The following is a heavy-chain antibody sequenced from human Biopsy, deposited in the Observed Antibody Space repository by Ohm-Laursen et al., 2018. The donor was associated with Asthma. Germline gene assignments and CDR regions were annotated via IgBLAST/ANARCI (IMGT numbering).Heavy chain of an antibody. D-gene: IGHD6-19*01. Sequence: GSLRLSCSASGFTFSRYGMHWVRQAPGKGLEWVAVISDGGHSTNYADSVRGRFTVSRDDSRDTLYLHLNSLTAEDTAVYFCARGGYCSGVTCFPFDRWGQGTRVSVSS. J-gene: IGHJ4*02. V-gene: IGHV3-23*01. CDR3: ARGGYCSGVTCFPFDR. CDR2: ISDGGHST. CDR1: GFTFSRYG.